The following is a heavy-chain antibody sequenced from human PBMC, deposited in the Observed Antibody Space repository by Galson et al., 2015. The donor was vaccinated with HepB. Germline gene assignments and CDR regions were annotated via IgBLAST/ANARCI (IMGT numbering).Heavy chain of an antibody. CDR1: GFTFSSYA. CDR3: AKKMATISRTALTFDY. V-gene: IGHV3-23*01. Sequence: SLRLSCAASGFTFSSYAMSWVRQAPGKGLEWVPAISGSGGSTYYADSVKGRFTISRDNSKNTLYLQMNSLRAEDTAVYYCAKKMATISRTALTFDYWGQGTLVTVSS. J-gene: IGHJ4*02. D-gene: IGHD5-24*01. CDR2: ISGSGGST.